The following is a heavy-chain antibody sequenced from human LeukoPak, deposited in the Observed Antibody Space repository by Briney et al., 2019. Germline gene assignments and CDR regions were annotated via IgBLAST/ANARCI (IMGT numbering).Heavy chain of an antibody. J-gene: IGHJ5*02. CDR3: ARDRVTSSSWYFDWFDP. CDR2: IYTSGST. D-gene: IGHD6-13*01. CDR1: GGFISSGNYY. Sequence: SETLSLTCTVSGGFISSGNYYWNWIRQPAGKGLEWIGRIYTSGSTTYNPSLKSRVTISVDTSKNQFSLKLSSVTAADTAVYYCARDRVTSSSWYFDWFDPWGQGTLVTVSS. V-gene: IGHV4-61*02.